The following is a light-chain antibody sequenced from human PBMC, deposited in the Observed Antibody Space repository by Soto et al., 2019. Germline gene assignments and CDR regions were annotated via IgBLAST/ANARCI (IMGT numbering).Light chain of an antibody. CDR2: EVV. J-gene: IGLJ1*01. CDR1: SSDIGTYDS. V-gene: IGLV2-8*01. CDR3: SSYAGRDVYV. Sequence: QSALTQPPSASGSPGQSVTISCTGASSDIGTYDSVSWYQQQAGKAPKLIIYEVVKRPSGVPDRFSGSKSSNMASLTVSGLQAEDEADYYCSSYAGRDVYVFGTGTKVTVL.